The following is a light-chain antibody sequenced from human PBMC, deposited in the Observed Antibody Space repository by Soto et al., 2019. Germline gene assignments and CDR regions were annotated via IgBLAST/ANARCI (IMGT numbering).Light chain of an antibody. CDR3: APWDDSLNGPV. V-gene: IGLV1-44*01. CDR2: SNN. J-gene: IGLJ2*01. CDR1: NSNIGSNT. Sequence: QPVLTQPPSASGTPGQRVTISCSGSNSNIGSNTVNWYQQLPGTAPKLLIYSNNQRPSGVPDRFFGSKSGTSASLAISGLQSEDEADYYCAPWDDSLNGPVFGGGTKLTVL.